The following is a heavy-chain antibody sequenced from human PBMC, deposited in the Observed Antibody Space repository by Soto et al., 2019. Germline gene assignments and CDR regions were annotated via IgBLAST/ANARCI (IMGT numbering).Heavy chain of an antibody. CDR2: IRNKPNNYAT. J-gene: IGHJ3*02. Sequence: GSLRLSCAASGFTFSGSAIHWVRQASGEGLEWIGRIRNKPNNYATAYAASVKGRFTISRDDSKNTAYLQMSSLKTEDTAVYYCTRPNSSCWYSRVDFDIWCQGT. CDR3: TRPNSSCWYSRVDFDI. V-gene: IGHV3-73*01. D-gene: IGHD6-19*01. CDR1: GFTFSGSA.